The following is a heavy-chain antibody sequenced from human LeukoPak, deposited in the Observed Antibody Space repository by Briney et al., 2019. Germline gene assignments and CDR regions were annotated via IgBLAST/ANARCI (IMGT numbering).Heavy chain of an antibody. J-gene: IGHJ6*02. D-gene: IGHD2-2*01. V-gene: IGHV3-43*02. CDR1: GSTCAAYA. CDR3: AKDTYQLLMYYYYGMDV. CDR2: ISGDGGST. Sequence: GGSLRPSCAASGSTCAAYATRWGRQAPGKGMEWVFLISGDGGSTYYADSVKGRFTISRDNSKNSLYLQMNSLRTEDTALYYCAKDTYQLLMYYYYGMDVWGQGTTVTVSS.